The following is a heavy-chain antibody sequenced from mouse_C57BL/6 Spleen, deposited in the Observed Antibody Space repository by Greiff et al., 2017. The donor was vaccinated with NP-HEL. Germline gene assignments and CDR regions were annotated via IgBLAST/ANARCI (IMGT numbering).Heavy chain of an antibody. CDR1: GFTFSDYG. CDR2: ISSGSSTI. Sequence: EVMLVESGGGLVKPGGSLKLSCAASGFTFSDYGMHWVRQAPEKGLEWVAYISSGSSTIYYADTVKGRFTISRDNAKNTLFLQMTSLRSEDTAMYYCARKVYGKGAMDYWGQGTSVTVSS. CDR3: ARKVYGKGAMDY. D-gene: IGHD2-1*01. J-gene: IGHJ4*01. V-gene: IGHV5-17*01.